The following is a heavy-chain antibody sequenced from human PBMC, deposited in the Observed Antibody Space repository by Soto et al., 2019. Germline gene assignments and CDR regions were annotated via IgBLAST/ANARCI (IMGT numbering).Heavy chain of an antibody. V-gene: IGHV1-69*13. CDR1: GGTFSSYA. CDR2: IIPIFGTA. CDR3: AREPFFGVVIAPPDYHQVWAF. J-gene: IGHJ6*04. D-gene: IGHD3-3*01. Sequence: ASVKVSCKASGGTFSSYAISWVRQAPGQGLEWMGGIIPIFGTANYAQKFQGRVTITADASTSTAYMELSSLRSEDAAVYYCAREPFFGVVIAPPDYHQVWAFWGKGTTVPVPS.